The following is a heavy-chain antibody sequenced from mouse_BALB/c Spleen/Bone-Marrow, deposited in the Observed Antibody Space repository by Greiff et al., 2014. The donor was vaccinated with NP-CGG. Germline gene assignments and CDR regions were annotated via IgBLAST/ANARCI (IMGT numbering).Heavy chain of an antibody. CDR2: IYPGDGDT. J-gene: IGHJ4*01. CDR1: GYAFSNSW. Sequence: QVQLKQSGPELVKPGASVRISCKASGYAFSNSWMNWVKQRPGQGLEWIGRIYPGDGDTYYNGKFKGKATMTADKSSSTACMQLSSLTSVDSAVYFCARSDGYRALDYWGQGTSVTVSS. D-gene: IGHD2-3*01. CDR3: ARSDGYRALDY. V-gene: IGHV1-82*01.